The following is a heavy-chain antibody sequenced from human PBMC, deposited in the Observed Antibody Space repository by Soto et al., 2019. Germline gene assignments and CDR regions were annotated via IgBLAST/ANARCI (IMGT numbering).Heavy chain of an antibody. CDR3: ARVLVPAAIGYYYGMDV. CDR2: IYYSGST. J-gene: IGHJ6*02. Sequence: SETLSLTCTVSGGYISSYYWSWIRQPPGKGLEWIGYIYYSGSTNYNPSLKSRVTISVDTSKNQFSLKLSSVTAADTAVYYCARVLVPAAIGYYYGMDVWGQGTTGTVSS. D-gene: IGHD2-2*02. V-gene: IGHV4-59*01. CDR1: GGYISSYY.